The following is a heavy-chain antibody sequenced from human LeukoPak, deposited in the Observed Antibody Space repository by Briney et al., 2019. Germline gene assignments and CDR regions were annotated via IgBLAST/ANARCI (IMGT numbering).Heavy chain of an antibody. CDR3: ARSPPLTAADFDY. CDR1: GGSISGYN. V-gene: IGHV4-59*01. D-gene: IGHD6-13*01. CDR2: ISYSGST. J-gene: IGHJ4*02. Sequence: PSETLCLTCAVSGGSISGYNWNWIRQAPGKGLEWIAYISYSGSTNYNPSLKSRVTISVDTSKNQFSLKLSSVTAADTAVYYCARSPPLTAADFDYWGQGTLVTVSS.